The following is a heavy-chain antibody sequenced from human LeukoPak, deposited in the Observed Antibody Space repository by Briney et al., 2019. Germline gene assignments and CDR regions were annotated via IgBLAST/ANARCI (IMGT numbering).Heavy chain of an antibody. CDR1: FGSISSDSHY. CDR3: ARWSSDWENNYFDP. D-gene: IGHD6-19*01. CDR2: IYYGGTT. J-gene: IGHJ5*02. Sequence: TETLSLTCTVSFGSISSDSHYWGWIRQPPGNRLEWIASIYYGGTTQYNPSLKSRATISIDTSNNRFSLRLTSATAADTAVYYCARWSSDWENNYFDPWGQGILVTVSS. V-gene: IGHV4-39*07.